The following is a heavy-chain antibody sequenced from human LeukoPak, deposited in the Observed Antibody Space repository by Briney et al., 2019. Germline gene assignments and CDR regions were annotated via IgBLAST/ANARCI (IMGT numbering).Heavy chain of an antibody. CDR3: ASWPVGWYGEDS. Sequence: GGSLRLSCAATGLSVSSNFLSWVRQAPGKGLEWVSVIYGGGSTYYADSVKGRFSISRDTPKNTLYLQMNSLRVEDTAVYYCASWPVGWYGEDSWGQGTLVTVSS. CDR2: IYGGGST. J-gene: IGHJ4*02. CDR1: GLSVSSNF. V-gene: IGHV3-53*01. D-gene: IGHD6-19*01.